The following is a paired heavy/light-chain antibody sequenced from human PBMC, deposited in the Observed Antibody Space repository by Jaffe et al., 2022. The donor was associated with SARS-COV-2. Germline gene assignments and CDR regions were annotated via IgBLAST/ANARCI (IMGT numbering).Heavy chain of an antibody. CDR1: GFTFGSYW. CDR2: INPDGSGE. V-gene: IGHV3-7*01. Sequence: EVQLVESGGGLVQPGGSLRLSCAGSGFTFGSYWMTWVRQAPGKGLEWVASINPDGSGEYYVDSVKGRFTISRDNAKNSLNLQMSSLRAEDTAVYYCSRYDLGKGTTVTVSS. J-gene: IGHJ6*04. CDR3: SRYD.
Light chain of an antibody. CDR1: TGAVTSGHY. J-gene: IGLJ2*01. Sequence: QAVVTQEPSLTVSPGETVTLTCGSSTGAVTSGHYAYWFQQKPGQAPRTLIYDTSNKLSWTPVRFSGSLLGGKAALTLSGAQPEDEAEYYCLLSYSGVRVFGGGTKLTVL. CDR2: DTS. CDR3: LLSYSGVRV. V-gene: IGLV7-46*01.